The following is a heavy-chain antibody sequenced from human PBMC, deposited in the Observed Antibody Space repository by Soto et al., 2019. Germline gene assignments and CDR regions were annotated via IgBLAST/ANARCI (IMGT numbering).Heavy chain of an antibody. V-gene: IGHV4-39*01. CDR3: ARRDVDTAMVTDY. CDR1: GGSISSSSYY. D-gene: IGHD5-18*01. CDR2: IYYSGST. Sequence: SETLSLTCTVSGGSISSSSYYWGWIRQPPGKGLEWIGSIYYSGSTYYNPSLKSRVTISVDTSKNQFSLKLSSVTAADTAVYYCARRDVDTAMVTDYWGQGTLVIVSS. J-gene: IGHJ4*02.